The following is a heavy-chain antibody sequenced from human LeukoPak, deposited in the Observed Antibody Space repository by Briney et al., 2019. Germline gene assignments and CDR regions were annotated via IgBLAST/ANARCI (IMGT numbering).Heavy chain of an antibody. CDR2: IIPIFGTA. V-gene: IGHV1-69*13. J-gene: IGHJ4*02. CDR1: GGTFSSYA. D-gene: IGHD3-10*01. Sequence: SVKVSCKASGGTFSSYAISWVRQAPGQGLEWMGGIIPIFGTANYAQKFQGRVTITADESTSTAYMELSSLRSEDTAVYYCALTASMVRGVITKPFDYWGQGTLVTVSS. CDR3: ALTASMVRGVITKPFDY.